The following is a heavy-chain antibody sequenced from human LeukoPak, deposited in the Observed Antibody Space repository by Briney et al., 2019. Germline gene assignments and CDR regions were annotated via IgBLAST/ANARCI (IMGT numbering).Heavy chain of an antibody. D-gene: IGHD6-6*01. CDR3: ASLEYSRSRDY. Sequence: SETLSLTCAVYGGSFSGYYWSWIRQPPGKGLEWIGEINHSGSTNYNPSLKSRVTISVDTSKNPFSLKLSSVTAADTAVYYCASLEYSRSRDYWGQGTLVTVSS. CDR2: INHSGST. V-gene: IGHV4-34*01. CDR1: GGSFSGYY. J-gene: IGHJ4*02.